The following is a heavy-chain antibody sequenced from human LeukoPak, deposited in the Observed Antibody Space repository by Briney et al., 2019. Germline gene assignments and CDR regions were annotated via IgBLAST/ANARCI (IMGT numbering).Heavy chain of an antibody. V-gene: IGHV3-7*01. Sequence: GGSLRLSCGASGLTLSSYWMSWVRQAPGKGLEWVANRKQGGSEKYYVDSVKGRFTISRDNDKNLLYLQMNSLRAEDTAMYYCARDRTMAVAGMGYYYYMDVWGKGTTVTVSS. D-gene: IGHD6-19*01. CDR2: RKQGGSEK. CDR1: GLTLSSYW. CDR3: ARDRTMAVAGMGYYYYMDV. J-gene: IGHJ6*03.